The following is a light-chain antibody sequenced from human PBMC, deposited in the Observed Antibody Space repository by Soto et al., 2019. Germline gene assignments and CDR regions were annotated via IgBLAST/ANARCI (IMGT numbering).Light chain of an antibody. V-gene: IGKV3-15*01. CDR2: GAS. J-gene: IGKJ5*01. CDR1: QSVSSK. CDR3: QQYSDWPPIT. Sequence: EILMTQSPSTLSVSPGERATLSCRASQSVSSKLAWYQQKPGQAPRLLIYGASTRATVIPARFSGSGSGTEFTLTISSLQSEDFAVYYCQQYSDWPPITFGQGSRLEIK.